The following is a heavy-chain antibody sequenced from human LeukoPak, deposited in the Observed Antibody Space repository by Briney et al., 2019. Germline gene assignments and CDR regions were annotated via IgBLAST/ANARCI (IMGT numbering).Heavy chain of an antibody. CDR1: GFTFSSYA. CDR3: ARDYRSTFDY. V-gene: IGHV3-30*04. D-gene: IGHD1-26*01. CDR2: ISYDGSNK. Sequence: GGSLRLSCAASGFTFSSYAMHWVRQAPGKGLEWVAVISYDGSNKYYADSVKGRFTISRDNSKNTLYLQMNSLRAEDTAVYYCARDYRSTFDYWGQGTLVTVSS. J-gene: IGHJ4*02.